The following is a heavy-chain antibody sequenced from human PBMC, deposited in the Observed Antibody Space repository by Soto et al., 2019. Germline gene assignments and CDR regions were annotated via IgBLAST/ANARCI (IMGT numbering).Heavy chain of an antibody. CDR2: SYYSGST. D-gene: IGHD4-17*01. Sequence: QVQLQESGPGLVKPSQTLSLTCTVSGCSISSCGYYCIWIRQHPGKGLEWIGYSYYSGSTHYNPSLKSRVTISVETSKNQFSLKLSSVTAADTAVFYCARALTTVTLFDPWGQGTLVTVSS. CDR3: ARALTTVTLFDP. V-gene: IGHV4-31*03. J-gene: IGHJ5*02. CDR1: GCSISSCGYY.